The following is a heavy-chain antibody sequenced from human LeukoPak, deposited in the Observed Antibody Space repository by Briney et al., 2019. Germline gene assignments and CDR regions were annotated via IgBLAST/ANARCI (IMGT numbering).Heavy chain of an antibody. V-gene: IGHV3-30*04. CDR3: ARDRAYRITMVRGVLDY. J-gene: IGHJ4*02. D-gene: IGHD3-10*01. Sequence: GGFLRLSCAASGFTFSSYAMHWVRQAPGKGLEWVAVISYDGSNKYYADSVKGRFTISRDNSKNTLYLQMNSLRAEDTAVYYCARDRAYRITMVRGVLDYWGQGTLVTVSS. CDR1: GFTFSSYA. CDR2: ISYDGSNK.